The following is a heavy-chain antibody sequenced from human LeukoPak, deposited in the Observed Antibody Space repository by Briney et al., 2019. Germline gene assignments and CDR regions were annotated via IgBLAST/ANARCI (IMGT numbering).Heavy chain of an antibody. D-gene: IGHD3-22*01. Sequence: SETLSLTSTVSGNSISSGDYYWSWIRQPAGKGLEWIGRIYTSGSTTYNPSLKSRVTISGDTSENQFSLRLSSVTAADTAVYYCARASYSYDISGWVPFDYWGQGTLVTVSS. V-gene: IGHV4-61*02. J-gene: IGHJ4*02. CDR1: GNSISSGDYY. CDR2: IYTSGST. CDR3: ARASYSYDISGWVPFDY.